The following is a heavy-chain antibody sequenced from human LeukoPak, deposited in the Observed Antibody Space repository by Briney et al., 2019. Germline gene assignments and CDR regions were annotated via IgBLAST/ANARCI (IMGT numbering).Heavy chain of an antibody. Sequence: ASVKVSCKASGYTFTSYDINWVRQATGQGLEWMGWMNPNSGNTGYAQKFQGRVTMTRNTSISTAYMELSSLRSEDTAVYYCARLYCSGGSCYDYFDYWGQGTLVTVSS. CDR2: MNPNSGNT. CDR1: GYTFTSYD. D-gene: IGHD2-15*01. J-gene: IGHJ4*02. CDR3: ARLYCSGGSCYDYFDY. V-gene: IGHV1-8*01.